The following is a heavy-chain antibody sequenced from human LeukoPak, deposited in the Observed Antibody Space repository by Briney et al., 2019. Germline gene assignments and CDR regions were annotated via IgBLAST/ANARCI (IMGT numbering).Heavy chain of an antibody. CDR1: GFTFSNYW. CDR2: TNGDGSST. D-gene: IGHD2-15*01. V-gene: IGHV3-74*01. J-gene: IGHJ3*01. Sequence: PGGSLRLSCAASGFTFSNYWMHWVRQVPGKGLVWVSRTNGDGSSTSYADSVKGRFTISRDNAKNTLYLQMNSLRAEDTAVYYCARDPAGLSSVWGQGTMVTVSS. CDR3: ARDPAGLSSV.